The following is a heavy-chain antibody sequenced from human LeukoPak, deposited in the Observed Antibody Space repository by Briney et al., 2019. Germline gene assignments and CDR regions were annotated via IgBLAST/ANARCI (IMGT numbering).Heavy chain of an antibody. CDR2: IYSAGNT. Sequence: PGGSLKLSLAAPGFTVSSNYMNWVRQAPGKGLEWVSVIYSAGNTYYADSVEGRFTISRDNSKNTLYLQMNSLTAEDTALYYCARVRTGDYLDAFDIWGHGTMVFVSS. CDR1: GFTVSSNY. J-gene: IGHJ3*02. D-gene: IGHD7-27*01. V-gene: IGHV3-53*01. CDR3: ARVRTGDYLDAFDI.